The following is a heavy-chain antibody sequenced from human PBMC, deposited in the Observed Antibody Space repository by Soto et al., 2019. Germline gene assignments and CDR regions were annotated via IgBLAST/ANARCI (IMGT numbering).Heavy chain of an antibody. V-gene: IGHV3-23*01. CDR3: AKVHYDFWSGYGGSVLYYYYGMDV. CDR2: ISGTGGST. CDR1: GFTFTSYA. Sequence: PGGSLRLSCAASGFTFTSYAMSWVRQAPGKGLEWVSTISGTGGSTYYPDSVKGRFTISRDNSKNTVYLQMNSLRAEDAAVYYCAKVHYDFWSGYGGSVLYYYYGMDVWGQGTTVTVSS. J-gene: IGHJ6*02. D-gene: IGHD3-3*01.